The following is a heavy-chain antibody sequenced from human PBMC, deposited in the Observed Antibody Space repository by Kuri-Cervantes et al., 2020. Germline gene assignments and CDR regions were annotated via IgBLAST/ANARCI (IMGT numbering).Heavy chain of an antibody. CDR2: FDPEXGET. V-gene: IGHV1-24*01. CDR3: ARGXYGXXKFQFDY. J-gene: IGHJ4*02. D-gene: IGHD3-10*01. Sequence: ASVKVSXXVSGYTLXELSMHWVRQXPGXGLEWMXGFDPEXGETIYAQKXQGRXTXTEDTXTXTXYMELXXXRSEDTAVXXCARGXYGXXKFQFDYWGQGTLVTVSS. CDR1: GYTLXELS.